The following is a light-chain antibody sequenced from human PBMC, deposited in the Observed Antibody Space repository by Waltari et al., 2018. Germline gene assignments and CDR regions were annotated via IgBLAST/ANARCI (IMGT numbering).Light chain of an antibody. V-gene: IGLV1-40*01. CDR3: QSYDTSLSVV. J-gene: IGLJ3*02. CDR1: GSDLGAGYA. CDR2: GVT. Sequence: QSVLTQPPSVSGAPGQTFTISCTGSGSDLGAGYATPWYQQLPGQAPRLLIYGVTSRPLGVPDRFFGSQSGTSASLAITGLQAEDEGDYYCQSYDTSLSVVFGGGTKLTVL.